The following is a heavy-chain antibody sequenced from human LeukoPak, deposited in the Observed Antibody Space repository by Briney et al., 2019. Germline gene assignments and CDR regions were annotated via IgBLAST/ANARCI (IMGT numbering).Heavy chain of an antibody. V-gene: IGHV3-48*03. J-gene: IGHJ3*02. D-gene: IGHD3-22*01. CDR3: ARSDSSGFDAFDI. CDR2: ISSSGSTI. CDR1: GFTFNSYE. Sequence: GGSLRLSCAASGFTFNSYEMNWVRQAPGKGLEWVSYISSSGSTIYYADSVKGRFTISRDNAKNSLYLQMNSLRAEDTAVYYCARSDSSGFDAFDIWGQGTMVTVSS.